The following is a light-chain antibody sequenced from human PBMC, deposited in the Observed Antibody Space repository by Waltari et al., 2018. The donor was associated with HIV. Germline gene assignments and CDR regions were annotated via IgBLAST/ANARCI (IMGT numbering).Light chain of an antibody. CDR1: NTALGPSNY. CDR2: EVA. V-gene: IGLV2-14*01. CDR3: SSYTPTSFVV. J-gene: IGLJ2*01. Sequence: QSALSQPASLSGSPGQSSTTSLFGTNTALGPSNYVSLYQQHPGKVPKLLIYEVANRPSGISHRFSGSKSGNTAYLTLSGLQAEDEADYYCSSYTPTSFVVFGGGTKLTVL.